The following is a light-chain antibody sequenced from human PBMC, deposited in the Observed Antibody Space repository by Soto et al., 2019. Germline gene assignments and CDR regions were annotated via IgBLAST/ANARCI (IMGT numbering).Light chain of an antibody. V-gene: IGKV1-5*03. CDR2: KAS. CDR3: QQHNSYPLT. Sequence: DIPMTQSPSTLSASVGDRVTITCRASQSMSSWLAWYQQKPGKAPKLLIYKASSLESGVPSRFSGSGSGTEFTLTISSLQPDDFATYYCQQHNSYPLTFGGGTKVEIK. CDR1: QSMSSW. J-gene: IGKJ4*01.